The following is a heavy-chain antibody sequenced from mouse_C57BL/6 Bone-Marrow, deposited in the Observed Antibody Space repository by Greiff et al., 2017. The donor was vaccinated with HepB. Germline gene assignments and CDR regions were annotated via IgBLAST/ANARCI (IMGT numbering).Heavy chain of an antibody. V-gene: IGHV1-81*01. Sequence: QVQLQQSGAELARPGASVKLSCKASGYTFTSYGISWVKQSTGQGLEWIGEIYPRSGNTYYNEKFKSKATLTVDKPSSTAYMQLSSLTSEDSAVYYCARSLLFYAMDYWGQGTSVTVSS. CDR1: GYTFTSYG. CDR2: IYPRSGNT. CDR3: ARSLLFYAMDY. J-gene: IGHJ4*01. D-gene: IGHD1-2*01.